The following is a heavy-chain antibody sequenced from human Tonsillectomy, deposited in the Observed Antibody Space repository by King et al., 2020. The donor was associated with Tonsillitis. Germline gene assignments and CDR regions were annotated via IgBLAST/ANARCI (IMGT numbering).Heavy chain of an antibody. Sequence: VQLVESGGGLVRPAGSLRLSCAVSGFILSDHYMDWVRQAPGKGLEWVGRTKNKVSDYATEYAASVKGRFTISRDDSKNSLFLQMNSLKTEDTAVYYWVSYLSGYPNWGQGTLVTVSS. CDR3: VSYLSGYPN. CDR2: TKNKVSDYAT. CDR1: GFILSDHY. V-gene: IGHV3-72*01. J-gene: IGHJ1*01. D-gene: IGHD3-9*01.